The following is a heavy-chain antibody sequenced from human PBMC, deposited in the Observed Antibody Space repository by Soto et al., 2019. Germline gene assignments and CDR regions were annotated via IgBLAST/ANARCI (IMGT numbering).Heavy chain of an antibody. CDR3: ARDLGYYESSGYFDY. J-gene: IGHJ4*02. Sequence: GGSLRLSCAASGFTFSDYYMSWIRQAPGKGLEWVAYISSTSSIIYDADSVKGRFTISRDNAKNSLFLQMNSLRAEDTAVYYCARDLGYYESSGYFDYWGQGTLVTVSS. V-gene: IGHV3-11*01. CDR1: GFTFSDYY. D-gene: IGHD3-22*01. CDR2: ISSTSSII.